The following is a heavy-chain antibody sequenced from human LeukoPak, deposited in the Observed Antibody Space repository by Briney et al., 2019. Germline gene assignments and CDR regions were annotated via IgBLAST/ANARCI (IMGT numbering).Heavy chain of an antibody. D-gene: IGHD3-10*01. V-gene: IGHV3-48*03. CDR3: ARDRRGDTMVRGVFDY. Sequence: GGSLRLSCAASGFTFSSYEMNWVRQAPGKGLEWDSYISSSGSNVYYADSVKGRFTISRDNAKNSLYLQMNSLRAEDTAVYYCARDRRGDTMVRGVFDYWGQGTLVTVSS. J-gene: IGHJ4*02. CDR2: ISSSGSNV. CDR1: GFTFSSYE.